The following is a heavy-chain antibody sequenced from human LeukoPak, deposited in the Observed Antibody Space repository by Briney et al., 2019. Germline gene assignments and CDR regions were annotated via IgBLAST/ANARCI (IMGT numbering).Heavy chain of an antibody. Sequence: SETLSLTCTVSGGSISSYYWSWIRQPPGKGLEWIGYIYYSGSTNYNPSLKSRVTISVDTSKNQFSLKLSSVTAADTAVYYCARGFTLVTDMDVWGQGTTVTVSS. CDR3: ARGFTLVTDMDV. D-gene: IGHD5-18*01. J-gene: IGHJ6*02. CDR1: GGSISSYY. V-gene: IGHV4-59*12. CDR2: IYYSGST.